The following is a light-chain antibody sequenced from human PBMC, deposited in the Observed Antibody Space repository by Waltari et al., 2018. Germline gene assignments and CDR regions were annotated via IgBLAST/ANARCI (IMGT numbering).Light chain of an antibody. CDR1: APDVGAYNY. V-gene: IGLV2-14*03. J-gene: IGLJ1*01. CDR2: DVS. Sequence: QSALTQPASESGSPGQSLPPSSPVTAPDVGAYNYVCWYQQHPGKAPQLIIYDVSVRPSGVSNRFSGSKSGNTASLTISGLHTEDEADYYCGTSTTTRNHVFGTGTKVTVL. CDR3: GTSTTTRNHV.